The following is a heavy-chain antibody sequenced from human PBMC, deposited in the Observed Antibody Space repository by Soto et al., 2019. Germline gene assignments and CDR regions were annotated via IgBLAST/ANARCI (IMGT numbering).Heavy chain of an antibody. CDR3: ARDRAPFVLVPAAFYGMDG. CDR1: GFTFSSYG. D-gene: IGHD2-2*01. J-gene: IGHJ6*02. Sequence: GGSLRLSCAASGFTFSSYGMHWVRQAPGKGLEWVAVISHDGSNKYYADSVKGRFTISRDNAKNSLYLQMNSLRAEDTAVYYCARDRAPFVLVPAAFYGMDGWGPGTTVTVSS. V-gene: IGHV3-33*08. CDR2: ISHDGSNK.